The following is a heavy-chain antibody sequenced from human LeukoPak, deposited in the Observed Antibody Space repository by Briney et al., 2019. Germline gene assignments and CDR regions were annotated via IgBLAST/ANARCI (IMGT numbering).Heavy chain of an antibody. J-gene: IGHJ4*02. CDR3: GKTTVGYSSGQKPAWPVDY. CDR2: IFGSGSSQ. CDR1: GFTFGSHA. D-gene: IGHD5-18*01. Sequence: PGGSLRLSCAASGFTFGSHAMYWVRQAPGKGLEWVAGIFGSGSSQHYADPVKGRFTISRDNSRNTVYMQINSLRAEDTAVYYCGKTTVGYSSGQKPAWPVDYWGQGTLVTVSS. V-gene: IGHV3-23*05.